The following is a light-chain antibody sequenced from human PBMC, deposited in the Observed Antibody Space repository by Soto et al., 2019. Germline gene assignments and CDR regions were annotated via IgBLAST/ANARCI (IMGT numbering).Light chain of an antibody. V-gene: IGKV3-20*01. Sequence: EIVLPQSPGTLSLSPGERATIPCRASQSGSRSYLAWYQQKPGQAPRLLIYGASSRATGIPDRFSSSGSGTDFTLTISRLEPEDFAVYYCQQYGSSRTFGQGTKV. J-gene: IGKJ1*01. CDR2: GAS. CDR3: QQYGSSRT. CDR1: QSGSRSY.